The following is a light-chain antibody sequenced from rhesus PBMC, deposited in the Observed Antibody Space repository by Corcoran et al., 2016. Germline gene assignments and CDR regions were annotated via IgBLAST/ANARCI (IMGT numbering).Light chain of an antibody. CDR1: QGISNW. CDR3: KQHDNSPWT. V-gene: IGKV1-69*01. Sequence: DIQMTQSPSSLSASVGDRVTITCRASQGISNWLAWYQQKPGKAPKPLIYRASNSETGVPSRFRGSGSGTDFTLTISSLQPEDNATYYYKQHDNSPWTFGQGTKVEIK. J-gene: IGKJ1*01. CDR2: RAS.